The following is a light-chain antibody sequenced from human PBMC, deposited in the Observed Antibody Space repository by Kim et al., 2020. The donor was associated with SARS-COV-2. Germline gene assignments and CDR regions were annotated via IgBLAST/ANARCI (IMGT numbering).Light chain of an antibody. CDR3: QVWHTGGDRVV. V-gene: IGLV3-21*01. J-gene: IGLJ2*01. Sequence: APGQTARMTCGGDNIGDYRVHGYQQKPGKAPLLVIYYDTDRPSGIPERFSGSNSGTTVTLTISSVEAGDEADYYCQVWHTGGDRVVFGGGTQLTVL. CDR1: NIGDYR. CDR2: YDT.